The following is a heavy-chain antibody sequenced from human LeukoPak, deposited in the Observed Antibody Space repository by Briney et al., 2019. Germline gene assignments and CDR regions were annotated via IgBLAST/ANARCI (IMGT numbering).Heavy chain of an antibody. CDR1: GFTFSNYV. Sequence: GGSLRLSCAASGFTFSNYVMIWVRQAPRKGLEWVSYISSSSTIYYADSVKGRFTISRDNAKNSLYLQMNSLRAEDTAVYYCVRDRRIVVVPAAHDGAHDAFDIWGQGTMVTVSS. V-gene: IGHV3-69-1*01. J-gene: IGHJ3*02. D-gene: IGHD2-2*01. CDR2: ISSSSTI. CDR3: VRDRRIVVVPAAHDGAHDAFDI.